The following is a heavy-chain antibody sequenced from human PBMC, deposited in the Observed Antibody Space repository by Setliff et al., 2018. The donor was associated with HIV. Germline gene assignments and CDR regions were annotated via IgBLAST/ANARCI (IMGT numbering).Heavy chain of an antibody. CDR2: ISSSSSYT. CDR3: ARDAAAPAAIEGAFDI. Sequence: PGGSLRLSCAVSGFTFISYGMYWVRQAPGKGLEWVSYISSSSSYTHYADSVKGRFTISRDNSKNSLYLQLNSLRAEDTAVYYCARDAAAPAAIEGAFDIWGQGTMVTVSS. D-gene: IGHD2-2*02. V-gene: IGHV3-21*01. CDR1: GFTFISYG. J-gene: IGHJ3*02.